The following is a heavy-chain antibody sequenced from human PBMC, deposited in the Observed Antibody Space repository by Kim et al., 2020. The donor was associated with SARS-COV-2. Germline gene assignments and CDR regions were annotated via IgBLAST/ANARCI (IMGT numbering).Heavy chain of an antibody. D-gene: IGHD6-19*01. J-gene: IGHJ4*02. Sequence: GGSLRLSCAASGFTFDDYAMHWVRQAPGKGLEWVSGISWNSGSIGYADSVKGRFTISRDNAKNSLYLQMNSLRAEDTALYYCAKDFSSGWKALYYFDYWGQGTPVTVSS. CDR3: AKDFSSGWKALYYFDY. V-gene: IGHV3-9*01. CDR2: ISWNSGSI. CDR1: GFTFDDYA.